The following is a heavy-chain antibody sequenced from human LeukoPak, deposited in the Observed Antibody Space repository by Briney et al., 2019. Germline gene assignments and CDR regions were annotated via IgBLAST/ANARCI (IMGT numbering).Heavy chain of an antibody. CDR3: ARGSLSSCLYTPMDY. CDR1: GGSFSGYY. J-gene: IGHJ4*02. CDR2: INHSGST. Sequence: SETLSLTCAVYGGSFSGYYWSWIRQPPGKGLEWIGEINHSGSTNYNPSLKSRVTISVDTSKNQFSLKLSTVTAADTAVYYCARGSLSSCLYTPMDYWGQGTLVTVSS. D-gene: IGHD6-19*01. V-gene: IGHV4-34*01.